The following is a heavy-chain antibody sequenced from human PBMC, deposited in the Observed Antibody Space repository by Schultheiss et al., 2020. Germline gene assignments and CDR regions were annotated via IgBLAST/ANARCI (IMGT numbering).Heavy chain of an antibody. D-gene: IGHD6-19*01. J-gene: IGHJ4*02. CDR3: ARDLRYSSGEDY. Sequence: GESLKISCAASGFTFSSYAMHWVRQAPGKGLEWVSSISSSSSYTYYTDSVKGRFTISRDTAKNSLYLQMNSLRAEDTAVYYCARDLRYSSGEDYWGQGTLVTVSS. CDR1: GFTFSSYA. CDR2: ISSSSSYT. V-gene: IGHV3-21*01.